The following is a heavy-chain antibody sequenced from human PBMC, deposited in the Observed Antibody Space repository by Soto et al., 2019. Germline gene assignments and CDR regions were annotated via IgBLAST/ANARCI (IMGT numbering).Heavy chain of an antibody. Sequence: GGSLRLSCAASGFTFSSYAMSWVRQAPGKGLEWVSAISGSGGSTYYADSVKGRFTISRDNSKNTLYLQMNSLRAEDTAVYYCAKFPGLCGGDCYDAFDIWGQGTMVTVSS. J-gene: IGHJ3*02. D-gene: IGHD2-21*02. V-gene: IGHV3-23*01. CDR3: AKFPGLCGGDCYDAFDI. CDR1: GFTFSSYA. CDR2: ISGSGGST.